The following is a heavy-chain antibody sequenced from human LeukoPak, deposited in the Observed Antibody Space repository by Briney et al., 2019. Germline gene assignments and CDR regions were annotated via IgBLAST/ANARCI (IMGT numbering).Heavy chain of an antibody. CDR2: IKNGGSTI. J-gene: IGHJ4*02. CDR3: ARETRGAFDY. CDR1: GFTFSSYQ. Sequence: GGSLRLSCAGSGFTFSSYQMHWVRQAPGKGLEWVSYIKNGGSTIFYADSVKGRVTISRDDAKKSLYLQMNTLRAEDTAIYYCARETRGAFDYWGQGTLVTVSS. D-gene: IGHD4/OR15-4a*01. V-gene: IGHV3-48*03.